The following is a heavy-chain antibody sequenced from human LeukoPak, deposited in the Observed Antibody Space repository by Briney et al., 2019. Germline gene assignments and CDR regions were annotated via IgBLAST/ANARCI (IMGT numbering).Heavy chain of an antibody. V-gene: IGHV3-74*01. CDR1: GFTFSSYW. CDR2: INTDGSST. CDR3: ATDDYGDIDKGSSYDAFDM. J-gene: IGHJ3*02. D-gene: IGHD4/OR15-4a*01. Sequence: GGSLRLSCAASGFTFSSYWMHWVRQAPGKGLVWVSRINTDGSSTSYADSVKGRFTISRDNAKNTLYLQMNSLRAEDTAVYYCATDDYGDIDKGSSYDAFDMWGQGTMVTVSS.